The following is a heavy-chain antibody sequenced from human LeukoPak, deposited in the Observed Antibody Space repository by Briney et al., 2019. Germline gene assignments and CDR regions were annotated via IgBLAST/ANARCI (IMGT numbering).Heavy chain of an antibody. J-gene: IGHJ4*02. CDR1: GFTFSSYA. V-gene: IGHV3-21*01. CDR2: ISSSSSYI. D-gene: IGHD3-16*02. Sequence: GGSLRLSCAASGFTFSSYAMSWVRQAPGKGLEWVSSISSSSSYIYYADSVKGRFTISRGNAKNSLYLQMNSLRAEDTAVYYCARDRGSYGSLEYWGQGTLVTVSS. CDR3: ARDRGSYGSLEY.